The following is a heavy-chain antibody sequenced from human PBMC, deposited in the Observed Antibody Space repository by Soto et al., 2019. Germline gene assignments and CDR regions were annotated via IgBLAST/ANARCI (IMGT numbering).Heavy chain of an antibody. CDR2: IIPIFGTA. CDR1: GGTFSSYA. Sequence: SVKVSCKASGGTFSSYAISWVRQAPGQGLEWMGGIIPIFGTANYAQKFQGRVKITAEESTSTAYMELSSLRSEETAVYYCAIYSSGYLYYFDSWGQGTLVTV. CDR3: AIYSSGYLYYFDS. D-gene: IGHD5-18*01. J-gene: IGHJ4*02. V-gene: IGHV1-69*13.